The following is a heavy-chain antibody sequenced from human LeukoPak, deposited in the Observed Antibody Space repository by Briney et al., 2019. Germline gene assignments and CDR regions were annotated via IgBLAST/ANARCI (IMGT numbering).Heavy chain of an antibody. Sequence: TSETLSLTCTVSGGSISSGDYYWSWIRQPPGKGQEWIGYIYYSGSTYYNPSLKSRVTISVDTSKNQFSLKLSSVTAADTAVYYCARLAVGIDYWGQGTLVTVSS. J-gene: IGHJ4*02. D-gene: IGHD6-19*01. V-gene: IGHV4-30-4*08. CDR1: GGSISSGDYY. CDR2: IYYSGST. CDR3: ARLAVGIDY.